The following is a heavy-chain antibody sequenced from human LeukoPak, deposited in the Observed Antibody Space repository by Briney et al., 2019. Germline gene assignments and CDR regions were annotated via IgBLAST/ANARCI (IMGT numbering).Heavy chain of an antibody. CDR1: GGSISSNNYY. Sequence: SETLSLTCTVSGGSISSNNYYWSWIRQPPGKGLEWIGEINHSGSTNYNPSLKSRVTISVDTSKNQFSLKLSSVTAADTAVYYCARDPGSGRGYYFDYWGQGTLVTVSS. J-gene: IGHJ4*02. D-gene: IGHD3-10*01. CDR2: INHSGST. V-gene: IGHV4-39*07. CDR3: ARDPGSGRGYYFDY.